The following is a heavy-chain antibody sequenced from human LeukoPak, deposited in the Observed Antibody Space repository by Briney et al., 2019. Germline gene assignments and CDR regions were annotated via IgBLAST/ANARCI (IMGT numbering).Heavy chain of an antibody. CDR1: GGSISSYY. CDR3: ARDYYDSSGYYSLNWFDP. V-gene: IGHV4-59*12. CDR2: IYYSGST. Sequence: PSETLSLTCTVSGGSISSYYWSWIRQPPGKGLEWIGYIYYSGSTNYNPSLKSRVTISVDTSKNQFSLKLSSVTAADTAVYYCARDYYDSSGYYSLNWFDPWGQGTLVTVSS. J-gene: IGHJ5*02. D-gene: IGHD3-22*01.